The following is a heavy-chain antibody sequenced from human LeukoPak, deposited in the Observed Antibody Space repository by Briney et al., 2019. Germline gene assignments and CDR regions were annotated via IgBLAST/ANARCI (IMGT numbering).Heavy chain of an antibody. CDR2: IKSKTDGGTT. CDR1: GFTFNNVW. D-gene: IGHD4-17*01. V-gene: IGHV3-15*07. J-gene: IGHJ4*02. Sequence: GSLRLSCTASGFTFNNVWMNWVRQAPGKGLEWVGRIKSKTDGGTTDYAAPVKGRFTISRDDSKSMLYLQMNSLKTEDTAVYYCTRGDYGDHTDLDYWGQGTLVTVSS. CDR3: TRGDYGDHTDLDY.